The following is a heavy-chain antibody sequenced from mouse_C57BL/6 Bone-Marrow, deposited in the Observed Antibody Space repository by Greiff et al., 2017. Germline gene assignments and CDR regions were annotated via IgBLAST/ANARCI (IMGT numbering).Heavy chain of an antibody. D-gene: IGHD2-12*01. J-gene: IGHJ2*01. CDR1: GYTFTSYW. Sequence: QVQLQQPGAELVMPGASVKLSCKASGYTFTSYWMHWVKQRPGQGLEWIGEIDPSDSYTNYNQKFKGKSTLTVDKSSSTAYMQLSSLTSEDSAVYYCARSCFDSYPYWGQGTTLTVSS. CDR2: IDPSDSYT. V-gene: IGHV1-69*01. CDR3: ARSCFDSYPY.